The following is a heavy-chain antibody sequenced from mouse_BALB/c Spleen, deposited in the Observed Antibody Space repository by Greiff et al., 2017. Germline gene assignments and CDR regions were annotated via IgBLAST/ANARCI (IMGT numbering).Heavy chain of an antibody. CDR3: TRDAGDY. V-gene: IGHV7-3*02. CDR2: IRNKANGYTT. CDR1: GFTFTDYY. J-gene: IGHJ2*01. Sequence: DVTLVESGGGLVQPGGSLRLSCATSGFTFTDYYMSWVRQPPGKALGWLGFIRNKANGYTTEYSISVKGRFTISRDNSQSILYLRMNTLRAEDSTTYCSTRDAGDYWGQGTTLTVSS.